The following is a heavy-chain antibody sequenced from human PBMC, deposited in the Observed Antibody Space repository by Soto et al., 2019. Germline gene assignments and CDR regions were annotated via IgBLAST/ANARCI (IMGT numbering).Heavy chain of an antibody. V-gene: IGHV3-15*01. Sequence: GGSLRLSCAASGFTVSSNYMSWVRQAPGKGLEWVGRIKSQASGGTIDYAAPVKGRFTISRDDSKNTVYLQMDSLKTEDTAVYYCTHLLSLAHPYSYLWGQGTQVTVSS. J-gene: IGHJ4*02. CDR1: GFTVSSNY. D-gene: IGHD2-21*01. CDR3: THLLSLAHPYSYL. CDR2: IKSQASGGTI.